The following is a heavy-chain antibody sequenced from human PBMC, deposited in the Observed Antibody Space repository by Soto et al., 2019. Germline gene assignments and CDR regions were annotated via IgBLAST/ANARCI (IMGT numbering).Heavy chain of an antibody. CDR1: GGTFSSYA. D-gene: IGHD3-10*01. J-gene: IGHJ4*02. CDR2: IIPIFGTA. V-gene: IGHV1-69*13. Sequence: ASVKVSCKASGGTFSSYAISWVRQAPGQGLEWMGGIIPIFGTANYAQKFQGRVTITADESTSTAYMELSSLRSEDTAVYYCARSFTGSFELDYWGQGTLVTVSS. CDR3: ARSFTGSFELDY.